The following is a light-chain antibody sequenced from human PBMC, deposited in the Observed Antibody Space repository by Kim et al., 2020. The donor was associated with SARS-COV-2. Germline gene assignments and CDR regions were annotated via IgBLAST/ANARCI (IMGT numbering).Light chain of an antibody. V-gene: IGKV1-39*01. J-gene: IGKJ4*01. Sequence: DIQMTQSPSSLSASVGDRVTITCRASQSIGDYLNWYQQKPGKVPNLLIYAASSLQSGVPSRFTGSGVGTDFTLSITSLQPEDSATYYCQQGYGAPLTFGGGTKVDIK. CDR1: QSIGDY. CDR2: AAS. CDR3: QQGYGAPLT.